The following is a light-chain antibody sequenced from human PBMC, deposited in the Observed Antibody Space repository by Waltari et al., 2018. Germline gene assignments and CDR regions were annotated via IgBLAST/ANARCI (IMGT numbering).Light chain of an antibody. J-gene: IGLJ2*01. CDR1: SSDVGGYNY. CDR3: SSYTTSSTPGV. V-gene: IGLV2-14*01. Sequence: QSALTQPASVSGSPGQSITISCTGTSSDVGGYNYVHWYQQHPGKAPKLMIYEVSKWPSGVSSRFSGSKSGTTASLTISGLQADDEADYYCSSYTTSSTPGVFGGGTKLTVL. CDR2: EVS.